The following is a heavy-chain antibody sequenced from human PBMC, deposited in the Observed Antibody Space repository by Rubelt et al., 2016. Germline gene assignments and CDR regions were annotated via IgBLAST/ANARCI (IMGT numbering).Heavy chain of an antibody. D-gene: IGHD3-22*01. CDR1: GFTFDDYT. CDR2: ISWDGGST. V-gene: IGHV3-43*01. J-gene: IGHJ4*02. CDR3: ARDRAVGSSGSWGPVDY. Sequence: EVQLLESGGGLVKPGGSLRLSCAASGFTFDDYTMHWVRQAPGKGLEWVSLISWDGGSTYYADSVKGRFTISRDNSKNSLYLQMTSLRAEDTAVYYCARDRAVGSSGSWGPVDYWGQGTLVTVSS.